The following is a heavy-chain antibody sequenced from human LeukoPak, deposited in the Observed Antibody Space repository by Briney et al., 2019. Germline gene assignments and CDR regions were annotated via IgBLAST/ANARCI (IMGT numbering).Heavy chain of an antibody. D-gene: IGHD2-15*01. Sequence: PSETLSLTCTVSGDSISSYYWSWIRQPPGKGLEWMGYIYYSGSTNCNPSLKSRVTISVDTSKNQFSPKLSSVTAADTAVYYCARVDCSGGSCYSFDYWGQGTLVTVSS. CDR2: IYYSGST. CDR3: ARVDCSGGSCYSFDY. J-gene: IGHJ4*02. CDR1: GDSISSYY. V-gene: IGHV4-59*12.